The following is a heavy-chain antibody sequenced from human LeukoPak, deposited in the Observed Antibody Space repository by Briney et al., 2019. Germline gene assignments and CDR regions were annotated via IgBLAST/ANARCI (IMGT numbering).Heavy chain of an antibody. J-gene: IGHJ5*02. V-gene: IGHV4-39*01. CDR3: ARGPSGYCSGGSCYRIANKWFDP. Sequence: KASETLSLTCTVSGGSISSSSYYRGWIRQPPGKGLEWIGSIYYSGSTYYNPSLKSRVTISVDTSKNQFSLKLSSVTAADTAVYYCARGPSGYCSGGSCYRIANKWFDPWGQGTLVTVSS. CDR1: GGSISSSSYY. CDR2: IYYSGST. D-gene: IGHD2-15*01.